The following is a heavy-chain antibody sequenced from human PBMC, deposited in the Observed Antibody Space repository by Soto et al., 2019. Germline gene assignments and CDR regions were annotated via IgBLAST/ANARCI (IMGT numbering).Heavy chain of an antibody. CDR1: GGTFSSYA. CDR2: TIRIFGTP. Sequence: QVQLVQSGAEVKKPGSSVKVSCKASGGTFSSYAINWVRQAPGQGLEWMGGTIRIFGTPDGAQRFQGRVTITADESTSTAYMELSSLRSEDTAVYYCARQGSNEYYYYGMDVWGQGTTVTVSS. CDR3: ARQGSNEYYYYGMDV. D-gene: IGHD3-10*01. V-gene: IGHV1-69*12. J-gene: IGHJ6*02.